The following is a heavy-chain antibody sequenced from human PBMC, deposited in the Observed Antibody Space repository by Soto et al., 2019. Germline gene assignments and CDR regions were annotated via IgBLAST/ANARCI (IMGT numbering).Heavy chain of an antibody. V-gene: IGHV3-23*01. CDR3: AKDYFGAAGEY. CDR1: GFTFSNSA. Sequence: EVQLLESGGGLVQPGGSLRLSCAASGFTFSNSAMSWVRQAPGKGLEWVSVISGSGGSTYYADSVKGRFTISRDNLKNTLYLQMNSLRAEDTAVYYCAKDYFGAAGEYLGQGTLVTVSS. CDR2: ISGSGGST. J-gene: IGHJ4*02. D-gene: IGHD6-25*01.